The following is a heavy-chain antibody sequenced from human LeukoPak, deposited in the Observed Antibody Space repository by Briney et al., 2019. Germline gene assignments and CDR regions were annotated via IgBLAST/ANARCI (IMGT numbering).Heavy chain of an antibody. CDR1: GFTFSSYE. D-gene: IGHD3-10*01. J-gene: IGHJ4*02. Sequence: EPGGSLRLSCAASGFTFSSYEMNWVRQAPGKGLECVSYISSRGSSIYYADSVKGRFTISRDNAKNTLYLQMNSLRAGDKGFYYCARGSHFSDFDYWGPGTLVTVSS. CDR2: ISSRGSSI. V-gene: IGHV3-48*03. CDR3: ARGSHFSDFDY.